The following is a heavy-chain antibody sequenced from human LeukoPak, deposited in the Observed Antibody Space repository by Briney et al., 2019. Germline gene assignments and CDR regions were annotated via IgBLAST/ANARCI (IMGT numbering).Heavy chain of an antibody. J-gene: IGHJ5*02. D-gene: IGHD3-3*01. Sequence: SVKVSCKASGGTFSSYAISWVRQAPGQGLEWMGRIIPILGIANYAQKFQGRVTITADKSTSTAYMELSSLRSEDTAVYYCAGVVVTIFGVVIPDNWFDPWGQGTLVTVSS. CDR1: GGTFSSYA. CDR2: IIPILGIA. V-gene: IGHV1-69*04. CDR3: AGVVVTIFGVVIPDNWFDP.